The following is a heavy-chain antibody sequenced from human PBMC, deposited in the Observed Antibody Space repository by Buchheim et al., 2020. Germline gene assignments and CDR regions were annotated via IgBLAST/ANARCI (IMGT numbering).Heavy chain of an antibody. CDR3: ARETQGYYYDSSGYYADY. J-gene: IGHJ4*02. V-gene: IGHV4-39*07. CDR1: GGSISSSSYH. Sequence: QLQLQESGPGLVKPSETLSLTCTVSGGSISSSSYHWGWIRQPTGKGLEWIGSIYYSGSTYYNPSLKSRVTISIDTSKNQFSLKLSSVTAADTAVYYCARETQGYYYDSSGYYADYWGQGTL. D-gene: IGHD3-22*01. CDR2: IYYSGST.